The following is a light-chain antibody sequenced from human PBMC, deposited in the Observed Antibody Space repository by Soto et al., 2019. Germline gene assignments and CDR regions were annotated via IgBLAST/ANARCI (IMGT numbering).Light chain of an antibody. CDR1: QGISSY. J-gene: IGKJ2*01. CDR3: QQYYSYPYP. CDR2: AAS. V-gene: IGKV1-8*01. Sequence: AIRMTQSPSSLSASTGDRVTITCRASQGISSYLACYQQKPGKAPKLLIYAASTLQSGDPSSFSGSGSGTDFTLTIICLQSEDFATYYCQQYYSYPYPFAQGTK.